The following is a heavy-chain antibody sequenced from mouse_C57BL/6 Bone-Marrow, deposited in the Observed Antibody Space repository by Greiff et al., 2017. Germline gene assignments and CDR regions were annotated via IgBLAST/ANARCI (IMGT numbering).Heavy chain of an antibody. CDR1: GYTFTSYG. D-gene: IGHD1-1*01. CDR2: IDPRSGDT. J-gene: IGHJ4*01. CDR3: AGAVKDYSMDY. V-gene: IGHV1-81*01. Sequence: VKLVESGAELARPGASVKLSCKASGYTFTSYGISWVKQRTGPGLAWIGEIDPRSGDTYYNEKFKGKATLTEDKSSSTAYMGLRSLTSEDSAVXLCAGAVKDYSMDYWGQGTLVTVSS.